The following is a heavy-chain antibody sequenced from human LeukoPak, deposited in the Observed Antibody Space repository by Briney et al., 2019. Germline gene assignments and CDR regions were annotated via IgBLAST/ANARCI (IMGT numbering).Heavy chain of an antibody. D-gene: IGHD2-21*02. J-gene: IGHJ4*02. CDR3: ARGVLSGVVTAVDRFYFDY. CDR1: GYTFTSYG. V-gene: IGHV1-18*01. CDR2: ISAYDGNT. Sequence: ASVKVSCKASGYTFTSYGISWVRQAPGQGLEWMGWISAYDGNTNYAQKLQGRVTMTTDTSTSTAYMELRSLRSDDTAVYYCARGVLSGVVTAVDRFYFDYWGQGTLGTVSS.